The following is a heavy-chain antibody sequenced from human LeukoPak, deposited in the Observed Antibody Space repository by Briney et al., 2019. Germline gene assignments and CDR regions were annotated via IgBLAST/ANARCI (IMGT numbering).Heavy chain of an antibody. J-gene: IGHJ5*02. Sequence: PGGSLRLSCAASGFTVSSNYMSWVRQAPGKGLEWVSVIYSGGSTYYADSVKGRFTISRDNSRNTLYLQMNSLRVEDTAVYYCARGGEGAAAAHNWFDPWGQGTLVTVSS. CDR2: IYSGGST. V-gene: IGHV3-53*01. CDR3: ARGGEGAAAAHNWFDP. D-gene: IGHD6-13*01. CDR1: GFTVSSNY.